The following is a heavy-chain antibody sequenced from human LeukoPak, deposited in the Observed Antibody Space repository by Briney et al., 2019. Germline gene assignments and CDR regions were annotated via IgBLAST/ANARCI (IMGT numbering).Heavy chain of an antibody. CDR3: ARYCSSTSCYFEDTNWFDP. CDR2: IIPIFGTA. V-gene: IGHV1-69*13. J-gene: IGHJ5*02. Sequence: SVTVSCTASGGTFSSYAISWVRQAPGQGLEWMGGIIPIFGTANYAQKFRGRVTITADESTSTAYMELSSLRSEDTAVYYCARYCSSTSCYFEDTNWFDPWGQGTLVTVSS. D-gene: IGHD2-2*01. CDR1: GGTFSSYA.